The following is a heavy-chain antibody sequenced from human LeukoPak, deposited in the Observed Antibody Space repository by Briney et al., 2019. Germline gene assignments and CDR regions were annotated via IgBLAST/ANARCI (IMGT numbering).Heavy chain of an antibody. D-gene: IGHD6-13*01. V-gene: IGHV3-74*01. J-gene: IGHJ4*02. CDR1: GFTFSSYW. CDR3: ARDSSSSWWGGEGFDY. CDR2: INSDGSST. Sequence: GGSLRLSCAASGFTFSSYWMHWVRQAPGKGLVWVSRINSDGSSTSYADSVKGRFTISRDNAKNTLYLQMNSLRAEDTAVYYCARDSSSSWWGGEGFDYWGQGTLVTVSS.